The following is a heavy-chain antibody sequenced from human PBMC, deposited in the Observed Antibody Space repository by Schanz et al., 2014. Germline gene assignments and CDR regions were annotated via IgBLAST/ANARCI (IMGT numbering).Heavy chain of an antibody. CDR2: ISYDGSKK. J-gene: IGHJ3*02. D-gene: IGHD3-10*01. CDR3: AKGRFGELSAFDI. CDR1: GFGFSSYS. V-gene: IGHV3-30*18. Sequence: VQLVESGGGLIQPGGSLRLSCAASGFGFSSYSMNWVRQAPGKGLEWVGVISYDGSKKSYADSVKGRFTISRDNSKNTLYLQMNSLRAEDTAVYYCAKGRFGELSAFDIWGQGTMVTVSS.